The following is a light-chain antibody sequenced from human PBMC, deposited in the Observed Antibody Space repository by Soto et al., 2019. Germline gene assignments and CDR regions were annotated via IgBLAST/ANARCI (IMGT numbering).Light chain of an antibody. Sequence: QSVLTQPASVSGSPGQSITISCTGSSSDVGGYNYVSWYQQHPGKAPKIMISEVSYRPSGVSNRFSGSKSGNTASLTISGLQPEDEADYYCCTDAGTYKVFGTGTKLTVL. V-gene: IGLV2-14*01. CDR1: SSDVGGYNY. J-gene: IGLJ1*01. CDR2: EVS. CDR3: CTDAGTYKV.